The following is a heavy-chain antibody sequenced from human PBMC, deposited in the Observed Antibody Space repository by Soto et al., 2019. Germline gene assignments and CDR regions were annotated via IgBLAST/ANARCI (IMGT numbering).Heavy chain of an antibody. CDR3: ARDSSDIVVVPAAISGWFDP. CDR2: INPNSGGT. Sequence: ASVKVSCKASGYTFTGYYMHWVRQAPGQGLERMGWINPNSGGTNYAQKFQGWVTMTRDTSISTAYMELSRLRSDDTAVYYCARDSSDIVVVPAAISGWFDPWGQGTLGTVSS. CDR1: GYTFTGYY. D-gene: IGHD2-2*01. V-gene: IGHV1-2*04. J-gene: IGHJ5*02.